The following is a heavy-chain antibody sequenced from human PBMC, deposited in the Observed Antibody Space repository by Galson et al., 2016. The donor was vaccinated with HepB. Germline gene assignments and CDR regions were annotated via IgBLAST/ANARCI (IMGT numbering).Heavy chain of an antibody. D-gene: IGHD2-15*01. CDR3: ATGFEGFCRGGSCYAPNA. V-gene: IGHV3-23*01. Sequence: SLRLSCAASGFTFGTYGLTWVRQAPGKGLEWVSSISASGATTYYADSVKGRFTISRDNSKNTLSLQLNSLRAEDTGRYYCATGFEGFCRGGSCYAPNAWGRGTLVTVSS. CDR1: GFTFGTYG. CDR2: ISASGATT. J-gene: IGHJ2*01.